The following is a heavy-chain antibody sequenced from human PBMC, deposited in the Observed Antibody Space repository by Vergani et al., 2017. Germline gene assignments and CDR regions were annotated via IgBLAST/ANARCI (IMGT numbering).Heavy chain of an antibody. CDR1: GGSFSGYY. J-gene: IGHJ4*02. Sequence: QVQLQQWGAGLLKPSETLSLTCAVYGGSFSGYYWSWTRQPPGKGLEWIGEINHSGSTNYNPSLKSRVTISVDTSKNQFSLKLSSVTAADTAVYYWARGLLLSSGYYRDYWGQGTLVTVSS. CDR3: ARGLLLSSGYYRDY. V-gene: IGHV4-34*01. D-gene: IGHD3-22*01. CDR2: INHSGST.